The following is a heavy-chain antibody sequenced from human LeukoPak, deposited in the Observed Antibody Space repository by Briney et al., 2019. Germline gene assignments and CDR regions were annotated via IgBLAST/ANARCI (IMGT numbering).Heavy chain of an antibody. D-gene: IGHD3-22*01. J-gene: IGHJ5*02. CDR3: ARGISRGYYDSSGYYWFDP. V-gene: IGHV4-38-2*01. CDR1: GYSISSGYY. CDR2: IYHSGST. Sequence: PSETLSLTCAVSGYSISSGYYWGWIRPPPGKGLEWIGSIYHSGSTYYNPSLKSRVTISVDTSKNQFSLKLSSVTAADTAVYYCARGISRGYYDSSGYYWFDPWGQGTPVPVSP.